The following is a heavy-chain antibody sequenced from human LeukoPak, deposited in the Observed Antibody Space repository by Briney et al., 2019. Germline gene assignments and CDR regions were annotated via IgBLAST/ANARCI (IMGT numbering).Heavy chain of an antibody. CDR1: GFSFTTYW. D-gene: IGHD3-10*01. J-gene: IGHJ6*03. CDR2: IRQDESER. Sequence: LTGGSLRLSCAASGFSFTTYWMGWVRQAPGKGLEWVANIRQDESERYFADSVKGRFTISRDNAKKSVYLHMSSLRAEDTALYYCARLSAYYYGSYFYYYMDVWGKGTTVTVSS. V-gene: IGHV3-7*01. CDR3: ARLSAYYYGSYFYYYMDV.